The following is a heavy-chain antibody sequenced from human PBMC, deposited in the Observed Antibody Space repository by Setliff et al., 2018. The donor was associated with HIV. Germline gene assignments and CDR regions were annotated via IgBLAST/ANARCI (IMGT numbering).Heavy chain of an antibody. CDR1: GGSMSPYY. CDR2: VYFSGTT. CDR3: ARQYSSSSAHFEY. J-gene: IGHJ4*02. Sequence: SETLSLTCTVSGGSMSPYYWGWIRQSPGRELEWLGSVYFSGTTYYNPSLKSRVKVSVNMSQNQFSLKVTSVTAADTAVYYCARQYSSSSAHFEYWGQGALVTVS. V-gene: IGHV4-39*01. D-gene: IGHD6-13*01.